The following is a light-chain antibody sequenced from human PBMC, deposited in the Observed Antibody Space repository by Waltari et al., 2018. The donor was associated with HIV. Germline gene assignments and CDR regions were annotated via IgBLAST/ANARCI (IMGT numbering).Light chain of an antibody. Sequence: QTVVTQEPSFSVSPGGTVTLTCGLSSGSVTSSYYPSWNQQTPGQAPRTLITNTNTRSSGVPDRFAGSILGNRAALTTTWAQADDESAYYCLLYMGSGVWVFGGGTKLTVL. CDR2: NTN. CDR1: SGSVTSSYY. CDR3: LLYMGSGVWV. J-gene: IGLJ3*02. V-gene: IGLV8-61*01.